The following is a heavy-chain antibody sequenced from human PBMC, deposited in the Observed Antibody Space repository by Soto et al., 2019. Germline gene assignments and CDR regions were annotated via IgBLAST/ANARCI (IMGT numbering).Heavy chain of an antibody. J-gene: IGHJ5*02. CDR3: ARSVDP. CDR2: IFYSGTT. CDR1: GGSFSGYY. V-gene: IGHV4-34*09. Sequence: SETLSLTCAVPGGSFSGYYWGWIRQHPGKGLEWIGDIFYSGTTNYNPSLKSRATISVDTSKNQFSLKLSSVTAADTAVYYCARSVDPWGQGTLVTVSS.